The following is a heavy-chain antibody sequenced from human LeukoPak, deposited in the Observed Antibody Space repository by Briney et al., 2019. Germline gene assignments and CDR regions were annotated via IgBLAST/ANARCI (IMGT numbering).Heavy chain of an antibody. CDR2: INHSGST. J-gene: IGHJ4*02. V-gene: IGHV4-34*01. CDR3: AKIPRKAAAGY. Sequence: SETLSLTCAVYGGSFSGYYWSWIRQPPGKGLEWVGEINHSGSTNYNPSLKRRVTISVDTSKNQYSLKLSSVTAADTAVYDCAKIPRKAAAGYWGQGTLVTVSS. D-gene: IGHD6-13*01. CDR1: GGSFSGYY.